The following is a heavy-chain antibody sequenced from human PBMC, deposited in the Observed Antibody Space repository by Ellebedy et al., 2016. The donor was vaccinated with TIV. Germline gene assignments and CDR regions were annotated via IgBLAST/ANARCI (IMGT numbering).Heavy chain of an antibody. CDR1: GFTFSNYA. CDR3: VKATQWLGRSCFDY. D-gene: IGHD6-19*01. Sequence: GESLKISCAASGFTFSNYALHWVRQAPGKGLEWMAVISYNGSNQFYADSVKGRFTISRDNSKNTLYFQMSSLRAEDTAVYYCVKATQWLGRSCFDYWGQGTLVTVSS. CDR2: ISYNGSNQ. V-gene: IGHV3-30*14. J-gene: IGHJ4*02.